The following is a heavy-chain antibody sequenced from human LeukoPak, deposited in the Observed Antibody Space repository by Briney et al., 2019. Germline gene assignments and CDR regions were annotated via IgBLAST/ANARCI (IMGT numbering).Heavy chain of an antibody. V-gene: IGHV1-8*01. D-gene: IGHD2-21*02. CDR3: ARCPPIVVVTAGGYGMDV. J-gene: IGHJ6*02. CDR2: MNPNSGNT. Sequence: ASVKVSCKASGYTFTSYDINWVRQATGQGLEWMGWMNPNSGNTGYAQKFQGRVTMTRNISISTAYMELSSLRSEDTAVYYCARCPPIVVVTAGGYGMDVWGQGTTVTVSS. CDR1: GYTFTSYD.